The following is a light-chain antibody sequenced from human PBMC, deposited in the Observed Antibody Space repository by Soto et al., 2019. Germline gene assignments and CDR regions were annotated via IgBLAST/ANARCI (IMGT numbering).Light chain of an antibody. CDR2: DVS. CDR3: SSYTSSSTLGYV. J-gene: IGLJ1*01. CDR1: SSDVGGYNY. V-gene: IGLV2-14*01. Sequence: QSVLTQPASVSGSPGQSITISCTGTSSDVGGYNYVSWYQQHPGKAPKLMIYDVSNRPSGVSNRFSGSKSGNTASLTISWLQAEDEADYYCSSYTSSSTLGYVFGTGTKVTV.